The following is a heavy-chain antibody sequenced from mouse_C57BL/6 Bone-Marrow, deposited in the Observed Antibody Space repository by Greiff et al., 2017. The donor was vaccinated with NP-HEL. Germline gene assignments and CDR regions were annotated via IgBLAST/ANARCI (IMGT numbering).Heavy chain of an antibody. CDR1: GYTFTSYW. CDR2: IHPNRGST. J-gene: IGHJ1*03. Sequence: QVQLQQPGAELVKPGASVKLSCKASGYTFTSYWMHWVKQRPGQGLEWIGMIHPNRGSTNYNEKFTSTATLTVDKSYSTAYMQLISLTSDDSAVYYCARRGSSYLYWYFDVWGTGTTVTVSS. V-gene: IGHV1-64*01. D-gene: IGHD1-1*01. CDR3: ARRGSSYLYWYFDV.